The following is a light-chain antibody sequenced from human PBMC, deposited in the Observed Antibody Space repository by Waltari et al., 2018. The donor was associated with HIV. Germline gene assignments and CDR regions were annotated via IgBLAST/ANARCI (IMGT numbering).Light chain of an antibody. CDR3: MQALQTPLFT. Sequence: DIVMTQSPLSLPVTPGEPASISCRSSQSLLHSNGYNYLDWYLQKPGQSPQLLIYLGSNRASGCPDSVSGIGSGTDFTLKISRVDAEDVGVYYCMQALQTPLFTFGPGTKVDIK. CDR2: LGS. V-gene: IGKV2-28*01. CDR1: QSLLHSNGYNY. J-gene: IGKJ3*01.